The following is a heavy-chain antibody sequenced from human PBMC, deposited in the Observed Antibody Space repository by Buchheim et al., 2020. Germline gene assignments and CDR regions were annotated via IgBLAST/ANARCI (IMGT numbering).Heavy chain of an antibody. J-gene: IGHJ4*02. Sequence: EVQLVESGGGLVQPGGSLRLSCAASGFSFSSYSMNWVRQAPGKGLEWVSYIRSDNSAIYYADSAKGRFTISRDNAENSLSLQMNSLRAEDTAVYYCAREGDFGSGWSIDYWGQGTL. D-gene: IGHD3-10*01. V-gene: IGHV3-48*01. CDR2: IRSDNSAI. CDR1: GFSFSSYS. CDR3: AREGDFGSGWSIDY.